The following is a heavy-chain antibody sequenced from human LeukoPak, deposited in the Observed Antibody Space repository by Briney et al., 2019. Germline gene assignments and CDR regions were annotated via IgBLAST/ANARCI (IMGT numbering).Heavy chain of an antibody. CDR3: ARGLSAIVH. CDR1: GGSFSGYY. CDR2: INHSGST. V-gene: IGHV4-34*01. J-gene: IGHJ4*02. Sequence: SETLSLTCAVYGGSFSGYYWSWIRQPPGKGLEWIGEINHSGSTNYNPSLKSRVTISVDISKNQFSLKLSPVTAADTAVYYCARGLSAIVHWGQGTLVTVSS. D-gene: IGHD2-21*02.